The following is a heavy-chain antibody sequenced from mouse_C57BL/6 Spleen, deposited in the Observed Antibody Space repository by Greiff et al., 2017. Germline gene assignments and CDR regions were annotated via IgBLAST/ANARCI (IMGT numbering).Heavy chain of an antibody. CDR2: ISSGSSTI. Sequence: EVKLMESGGGLVKPGGSLKLSCAASGFTFSDYGMDWVRQAPEKGLEWVAYISSGSSTIYYADTVKGRFTISRDNAKNTLFLQMTSLRSEDTAMYYCARHGSPFRSMDYWGQGTSVTVSS. V-gene: IGHV5-17*01. CDR1: GFTFSDYG. D-gene: IGHD1-1*01. CDR3: ARHGSPFRSMDY. J-gene: IGHJ4*01.